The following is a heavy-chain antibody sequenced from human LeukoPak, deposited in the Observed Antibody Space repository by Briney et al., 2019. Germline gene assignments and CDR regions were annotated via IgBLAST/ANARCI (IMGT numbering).Heavy chain of an antibody. CDR1: GGSISSYY. V-gene: IGHV4-4*07. D-gene: IGHD3-10*01. J-gene: IGHJ5*02. CDR3: AREEGELLWFGELTKWFDP. Sequence: SETLSLTCTVSGGSISSYYWSWIRQPAGKGLEWIGRIYTSGSTNYNPSLKSQVTISVDTSKNQFSLKLSSVTAADTAVYYCAREEGELLWFGELTKWFDPWGQGTLVTVSS. CDR2: IYTSGST.